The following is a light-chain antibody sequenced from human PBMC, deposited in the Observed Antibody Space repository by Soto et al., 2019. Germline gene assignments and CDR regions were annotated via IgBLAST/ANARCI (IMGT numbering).Light chain of an antibody. CDR1: QSVSSY. J-gene: IGKJ1*01. CDR3: QQRSNWPPWT. V-gene: IGKV3-11*01. Sequence: EIVLTQSPATLSLSPGERATCSCRASQSVSSYLAWYQQKPGQAPRLLIYDASNRATGIPARFSGSGSGTDFTLTISSLEPEDFAVYYCQQRSNWPPWTFGQGTKVEIK. CDR2: DAS.